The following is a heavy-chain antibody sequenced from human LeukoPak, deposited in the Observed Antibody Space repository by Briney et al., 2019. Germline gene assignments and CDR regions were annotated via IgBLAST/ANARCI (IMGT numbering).Heavy chain of an antibody. CDR3: AKESLIVVVPAAHFDY. CDR2: ISGSGGST. CDR1: GFTFSIYA. V-gene: IGHV3-23*01. Sequence: GGSLRLSCAASGFTFSIYAMSWVRQAPGKGLEWVSAISGSGGSTYYADSVKGRFTISRDNSKNTLYLQMNSLRAEDTAVYYCAKESLIVVVPAAHFDYWGQGTLVTVSS. J-gene: IGHJ4*02. D-gene: IGHD2-2*01.